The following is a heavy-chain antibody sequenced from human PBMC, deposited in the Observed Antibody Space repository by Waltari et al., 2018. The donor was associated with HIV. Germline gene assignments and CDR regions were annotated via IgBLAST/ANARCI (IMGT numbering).Heavy chain of an antibody. Sequence: CKVFGYTLTELSMHWVRQAPGKGLEWMGGFDPEDDETIYAQKFQGRVTMTEDTSTDSAYMELSSLTSEDTAVYYCATGGGTTSIQLYDLDVWGQGTTVTVSS. V-gene: IGHV1-24*01. D-gene: IGHD1-26*01. CDR3: ATGGGTTSIQLYDLDV. J-gene: IGHJ6*02. CDR1: GYTLTELS. CDR2: FDPEDDET.